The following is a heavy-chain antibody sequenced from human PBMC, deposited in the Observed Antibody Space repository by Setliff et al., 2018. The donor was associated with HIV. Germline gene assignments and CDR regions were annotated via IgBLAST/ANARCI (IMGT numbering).Heavy chain of an antibody. V-gene: IGHV4-4*07. CDR1: GGSISSYY. Sequence: KPSETLSLTCTVSGGSISSYYWSWIRQPAGKGLEWIGRIYTSGSTNYNPSLKSRVTMSVDKSKNQFSLRLSSVTAADTAVYYCARARRAGSGPKYFQHWGQGTLVTVSS. J-gene: IGHJ1*01. CDR2: IYTSGST. CDR3: ARARRAGSGPKYFQH. D-gene: IGHD2-15*01.